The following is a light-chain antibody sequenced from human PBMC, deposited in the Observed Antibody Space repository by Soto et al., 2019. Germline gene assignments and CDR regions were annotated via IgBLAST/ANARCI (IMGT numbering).Light chain of an antibody. J-gene: IGLJ1*01. CDR2: DVS. CDR3: CSYAGGSYV. CDR1: SSGVGGYNY. Sequence: QSVLTQPRSVSGSPGQSVAISCTGTSSGVGGYNYVSWYQQHPGKAPKLMIYDVSKRPSGVPDRFSGSKSGNTASLTISGLQAEDEADYYCCSYAGGSYVFGTGTKVTVL. V-gene: IGLV2-11*01.